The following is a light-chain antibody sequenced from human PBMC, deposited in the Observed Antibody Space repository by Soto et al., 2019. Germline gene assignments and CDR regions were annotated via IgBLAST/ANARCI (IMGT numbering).Light chain of an antibody. CDR1: SLDIGDYDY. CDR2: EVS. Sequence: QSALTQPASVSGSPGQSITISCSGTSLDIGDYDYVSWYQQHPGKAPKLMIYEVSHRPSGISNRFSGSKSGNTASLTISGLHVEDEADYYCSSHSATSPYVFGTGTKLTVL. J-gene: IGLJ1*01. CDR3: SSHSATSPYV. V-gene: IGLV2-14*01.